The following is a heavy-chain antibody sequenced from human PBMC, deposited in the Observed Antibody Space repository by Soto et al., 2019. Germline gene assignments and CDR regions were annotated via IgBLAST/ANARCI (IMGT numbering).Heavy chain of an antibody. CDR1: GGSISSYY. Sequence: SETLSLTCTVSGGSISSYYWSWIRQPPGKGLEWIGYIYYSGSTNYNPSLKSRVTISVDTSKNQFSLKLSSVTAADTAVYYCAREGGFVSSDAFDIWGQGTMVTVSS. V-gene: IGHV4-59*01. CDR2: IYYSGST. D-gene: IGHD2-2*01. J-gene: IGHJ3*02. CDR3: AREGGFVSSDAFDI.